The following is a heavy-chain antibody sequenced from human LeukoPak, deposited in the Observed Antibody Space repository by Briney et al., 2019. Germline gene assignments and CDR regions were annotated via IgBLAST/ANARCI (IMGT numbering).Heavy chain of an antibody. CDR1: GYTFTSYD. V-gene: IGHV1-24*01. D-gene: IGHD1-26*01. CDR2: FDPEDGET. Sequence: ASVKVSCKASGYTFTSYDINWVRQATGKGLEWMGGFDPEDGETIYAQKFQGRVTMTEDTSTNTAYMELSSLRSEDTAVYYCATGPRAKSGSYSCDYWGQGTLVTVSS. J-gene: IGHJ4*02. CDR3: ATGPRAKSGSYSCDY.